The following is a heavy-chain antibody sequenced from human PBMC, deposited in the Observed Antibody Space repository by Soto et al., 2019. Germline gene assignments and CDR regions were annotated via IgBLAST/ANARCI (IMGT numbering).Heavy chain of an antibody. CDR2: INHSGST. Sequence: QVQLQQWGAGLLKPSETLSLTCAVYGGSFSGYYWSWIRQPPGKGLEWIGEINHSGSTNYNPSLKSRVTISVDKSKNQFSLKLSSVTAADTAVYYCARGLRFDPWGQGTLVTVSS. CDR3: ARGLRFDP. CDR1: GGSFSGYY. J-gene: IGHJ5*02. V-gene: IGHV4-34*01. D-gene: IGHD2-15*01.